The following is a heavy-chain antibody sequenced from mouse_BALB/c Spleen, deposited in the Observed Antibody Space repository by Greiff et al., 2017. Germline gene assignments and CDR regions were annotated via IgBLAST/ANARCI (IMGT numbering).Heavy chain of an antibody. CDR2: ISSGSSTI. CDR3: ARGSPWFAY. CDR1: GFTFSSFG. D-gene: IGHD1-1*02. Sequence: EVQLVESGGGLVQPGGSRKLSCAASGFTFSSFGMHWVRQAPEKGLEWVAYISSGSSTIYYADTVKGRFTISRDNPKNTLFLQMTSLRSKDTAMYYCARGSPWFAYWGQGTLVTVSA. J-gene: IGHJ3*01. V-gene: IGHV5-17*02.